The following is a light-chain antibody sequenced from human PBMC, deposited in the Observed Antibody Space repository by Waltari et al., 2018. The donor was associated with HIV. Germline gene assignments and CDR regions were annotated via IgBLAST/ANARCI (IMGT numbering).Light chain of an antibody. J-gene: IGLJ3*02. CDR3: AAWDDSLNGPWV. CDR2: SNN. V-gene: IGLV1-44*01. Sequence: QSVLTQPPSASGTPGQRVPISCSGRRSNIGSNTGTWYQQLPGTAPKLLSYSNNQRPSGVPDRVSGSKSGTSASLAISGLQSEDEADYYCAAWDDSLNGPWVFGGGTKLTVL. CDR1: RSNIGSNT.